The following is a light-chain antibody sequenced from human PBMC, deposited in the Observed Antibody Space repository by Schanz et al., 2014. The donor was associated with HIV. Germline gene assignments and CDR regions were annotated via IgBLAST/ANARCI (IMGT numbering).Light chain of an antibody. V-gene: IGKV3-20*01. CDR2: GAS. CDR3: QQCSNSPLT. J-gene: IGKJ4*01. Sequence: DIVMTQSPDNLSVSPGERATLSCRASQSVGTNLAWYQQKPGQSPRLLIYGASSRATGIPDRFSGSGSGTDFTLTISRLEPEDFAVYYCQQCSNSPLTFGGGTKVEIK. CDR1: QSVGTN.